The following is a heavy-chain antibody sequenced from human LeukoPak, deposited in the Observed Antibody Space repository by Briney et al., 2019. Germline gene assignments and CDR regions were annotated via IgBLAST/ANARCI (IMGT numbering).Heavy chain of an antibody. J-gene: IGHJ5*02. CDR1: GGSISSSSYY. V-gene: IGHV4-39*07. D-gene: IGHD5-18*01. Sequence: PSETLSLTCTVSGGSISSSSYYWGWIRQPPGKGLEWIGSIYYSGSTYYNPSLKSRVTISVDTSKNQFSLKLSSVTAADTAVYYCARGRYRFDPWGQGTLVTVSS. CDR3: ARGRYRFDP. CDR2: IYYSGST.